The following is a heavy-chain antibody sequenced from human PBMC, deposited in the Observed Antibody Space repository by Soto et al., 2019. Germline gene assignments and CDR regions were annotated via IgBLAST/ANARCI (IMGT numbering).Heavy chain of an antibody. Sequence: ASVKVSCKASGYTFTGYYMHWVRQAPGQGLEWMGWINPNSGGTNYAQKFQGWVTMTRDTSISTAYMELSRPRSDDTAVYYCARDRSYQLLYTPYYYYYYGMDVWGQGTTVTVSS. J-gene: IGHJ6*02. CDR1: GYTFTGYY. CDR3: ARDRSYQLLYTPYYYYYYGMDV. V-gene: IGHV1-2*04. CDR2: INPNSGGT. D-gene: IGHD2-2*02.